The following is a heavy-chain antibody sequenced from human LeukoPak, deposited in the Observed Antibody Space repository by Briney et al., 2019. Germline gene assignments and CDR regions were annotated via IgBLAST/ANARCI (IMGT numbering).Heavy chain of an antibody. CDR1: GFTFDDYA. D-gene: IGHD3-22*01. V-gene: IGHV3-9*01. CDR2: ITWNSRIV. Sequence: GGSLRLSCAASGFTFDDYAMYWVRQAPGKGLGWVSGITWNSRIVAYADSVKGRFTISRDNAKDSLYLQMNSLRAEDTALYYCAKALRDSSGFYIYYGMDVWGQGTTVTVAS. CDR3: AKALRDSSGFYIYYGMDV. J-gene: IGHJ6*02.